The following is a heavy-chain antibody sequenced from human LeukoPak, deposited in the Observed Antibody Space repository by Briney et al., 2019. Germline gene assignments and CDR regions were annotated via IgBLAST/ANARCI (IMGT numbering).Heavy chain of an antibody. CDR3: ARPFTYYYDSSGSGTFDI. V-gene: IGHV4-38-2*02. J-gene: IGHJ3*02. Sequence: SETLSLTCTVSGYSISSGYYWGWIRQPPGKGLEWIGSIYHSGSPYYNPSLKSRVTISVDTSKNHFSLKLSSVTAADTAVYYCARPFTYYYDSSGSGTFDIWGQGTMVTVSS. CDR1: GYSISSGYY. D-gene: IGHD3-22*01. CDR2: IYHSGSP.